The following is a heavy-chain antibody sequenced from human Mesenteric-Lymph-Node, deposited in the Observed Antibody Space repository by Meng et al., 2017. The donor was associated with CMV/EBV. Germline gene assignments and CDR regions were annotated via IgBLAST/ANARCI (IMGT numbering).Heavy chain of an antibody. CDR3: VSTLEH. CDR2: IKQDGSER. J-gene: IGHJ1*01. Sequence: GESLKISCAASGFTIRSNWMSWVRQAPGKGLEWVANIKQDGSERKYVDSVKGRFTISRDNAENSVYLQMNGLRAEDTAVYYCVSTLEHWGQGTLVTVSS. V-gene: IGHV3-7*01. CDR1: GFTIRSNW. D-gene: IGHD6-13*01.